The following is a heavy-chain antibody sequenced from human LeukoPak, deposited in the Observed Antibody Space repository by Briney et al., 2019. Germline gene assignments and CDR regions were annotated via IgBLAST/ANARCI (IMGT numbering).Heavy chain of an antibody. V-gene: IGHV1-69*05. CDR1: GGTFSSYA. Sequence: ASVKVSCKASGGTFSSYAISWVRQAPGQGLEWMGGIIPIFGTANYAQKFQGRVTITTDESTSTAYMELSSLRSEDTAVYYCAMEGYSYGLTQFDYWGQGTLVTVSS. D-gene: IGHD5-18*01. CDR2: IIPIFGTA. J-gene: IGHJ4*02. CDR3: AMEGYSYGLTQFDY.